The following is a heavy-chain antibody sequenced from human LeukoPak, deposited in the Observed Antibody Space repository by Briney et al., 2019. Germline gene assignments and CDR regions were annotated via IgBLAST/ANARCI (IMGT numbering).Heavy chain of an antibody. V-gene: IGHV4-30-4*01. CDR2: IYYSGST. D-gene: IGHD2-21*02. Sequence: SETLSLTCTVSGGSVSGGDCYWSWIRQPPGKGLEWIGYIYYSGSTYYNPSLKSRVTISVDTSKNQFSLKLSSVTAADTAVYYCAREYCGGDCYLYCYYGMDVWGQGTTVTVSS. CDR3: AREYCGGDCYLYCYYGMDV. CDR1: GGSVSGGDCY. J-gene: IGHJ6*02.